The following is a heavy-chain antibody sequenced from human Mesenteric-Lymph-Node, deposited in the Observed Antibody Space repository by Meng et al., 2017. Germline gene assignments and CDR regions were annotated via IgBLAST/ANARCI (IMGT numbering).Heavy chain of an antibody. CDR3: ARDHYCSGGSCYSLYYYYGMDV. J-gene: IGHJ6*02. CDR2: ISSSSSYI. D-gene: IGHD2-15*01. Sequence: GGSLRLSCAASGFTFSSYAMSWVRQAPGKGLEWVSSISSSSSYIYNAVSVKGRFTISRDNAKNSLYLQMNSLRAEDTAVYYCARDHYCSGGSCYSLYYYYGMDVWGQGTTVTVSS. CDR1: GFTFSSYA. V-gene: IGHV3-21*01.